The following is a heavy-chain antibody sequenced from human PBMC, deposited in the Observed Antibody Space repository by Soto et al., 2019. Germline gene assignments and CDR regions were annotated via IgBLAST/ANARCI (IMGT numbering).Heavy chain of an antibody. CDR3: ARGSWDDVSGHYYMDV. V-gene: IGHV6-1*01. CDR2: TYYKSKWYY. D-gene: IGHD1-1*01. CDR1: GDSVSSNSAG. Sequence: SQTLSLTCDISGDSVSSNSAGWNWIRQTPSRGLEWLGRTYYKSKWYYTYAASVKSRITVSPDTSKNQFSLQLTSVTPEDTAVYYCARGSWDDVSGHYYMDVWDKGTTGTSP. J-gene: IGHJ6*03.